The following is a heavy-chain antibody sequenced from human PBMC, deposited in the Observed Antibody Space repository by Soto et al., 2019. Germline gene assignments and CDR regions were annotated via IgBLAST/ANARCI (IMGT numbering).Heavy chain of an antibody. CDR2: ISWNSGSI. CDR1: GFTFDDYA. V-gene: IGHV3-9*01. J-gene: IGHJ4*02. D-gene: IGHD5-18*01. Sequence: GGSLRLSCAASGFTFDDYAMHWVRQAPGKGLEWVSGISWNSGSIGYADSVKGRFTISRDNAKNSLYLQMNSLRAEDTALYYCAKDQANSYGANSFDYWGQGTLVTVSS. CDR3: AKDQANSYGANSFDY.